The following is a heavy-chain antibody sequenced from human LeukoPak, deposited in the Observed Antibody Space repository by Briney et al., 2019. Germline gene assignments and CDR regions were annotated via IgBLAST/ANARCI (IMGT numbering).Heavy chain of an antibody. V-gene: IGHV1-8*03. CDR1: GYTFTSYD. CDR2: MNPNSGKT. D-gene: IGHD3-9*01. Sequence: ASVKVSCKASGYTFTSYDINWVRQATGQGLEWMGWMNPNSGKTGYAQKFQGRVTITRNTSISTAYMELSSLRSEDTAVYYCARSGYYDILTGYYDQGYYFDYWGQGTLVTVSS. CDR3: ARSGYYDILTGYYDQGYYFDY. J-gene: IGHJ4*02.